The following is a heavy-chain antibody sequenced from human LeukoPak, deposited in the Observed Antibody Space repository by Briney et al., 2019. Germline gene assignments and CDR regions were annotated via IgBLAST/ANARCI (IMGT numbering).Heavy chain of an antibody. D-gene: IGHD3-9*01. V-gene: IGHV4-59*08. J-gene: IGHJ4*02. CDR3: ARHVWLQPFDY. CDR2: IYYSGST. Sequence: SETLSLTCSASGGSMNSYYWSWIRQSPGKGLEWIGYIYYSGSTNYNPSLKSRVTISVDTSKNQFSLKLSSVTAADTAVYYCARHVWLQPFDYLGQGTLVTVSS. CDR1: GGSMNSYY.